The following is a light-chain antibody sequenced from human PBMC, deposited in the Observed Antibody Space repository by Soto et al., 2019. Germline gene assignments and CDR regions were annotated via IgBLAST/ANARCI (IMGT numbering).Light chain of an antibody. CDR2: KAS. J-gene: IGKJ1*01. CDR1: QSISSW. V-gene: IGKV1-5*03. Sequence: DLQMTQSPYTLSASVGDRVTITCRASQSISSWLAWYQQKPGKAPKLLIYKASSLESGVPSRFSGSGSGTEFTLTISSLQPDEFAAYDCQQYNSYSTFGQGTKVDIK. CDR3: QQYNSYST.